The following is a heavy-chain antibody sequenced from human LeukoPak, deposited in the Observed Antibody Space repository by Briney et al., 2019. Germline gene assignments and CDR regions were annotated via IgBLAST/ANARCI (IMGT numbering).Heavy chain of an antibody. J-gene: IGHJ3*02. CDR2: ISSSSSYI. D-gene: IGHD3-22*01. V-gene: IGHV3-21*01. CDR1: GFTFSSYS. CDR3: ARGRTPSYYYDSSGYYINTDASDI. Sequence: GGSLRLSCAASGFTFSSYSMNWVRQAPGKGLEWVSSISSSSSYIYYADSVKGRFTISRDNAKNSLYLQMNSLRAEDTAVYYCARGRTPSYYYDSSGYYINTDASDIWGQGTMVTVSS.